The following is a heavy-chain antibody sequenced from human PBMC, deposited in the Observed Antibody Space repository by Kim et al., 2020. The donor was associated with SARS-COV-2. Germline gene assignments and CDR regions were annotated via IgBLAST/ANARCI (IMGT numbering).Heavy chain of an antibody. CDR3: ARARGIAAAANYYGMDV. V-gene: IGHV3-11*04. J-gene: IGHJ6*02. D-gene: IGHD6-13*01. Sequence: VKGRFTISRDNAKNSLYLQLNSLRAEDTAVYFCARARGIAAAANYYGMDVWGQGTTVTVSS.